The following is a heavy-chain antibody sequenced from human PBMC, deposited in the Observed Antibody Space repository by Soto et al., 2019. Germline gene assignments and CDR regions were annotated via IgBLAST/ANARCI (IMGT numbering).Heavy chain of an antibody. CDR3: ARHRSGSPTDAFDI. V-gene: IGHV4-39*01. J-gene: IGHJ3*02. CDR2: IYYSGST. D-gene: IGHD3-10*01. Sequence: SETLSLTCTVSGGSISSSSYYWGWIRQPPGKGLEWVGGIYYSGSTYYNPSLKSRVTISVDTSKNQFSLKLSSVTAADTAVYYCARHRSGSPTDAFDIWGQGTMVTVSS. CDR1: GGSISSSSYY.